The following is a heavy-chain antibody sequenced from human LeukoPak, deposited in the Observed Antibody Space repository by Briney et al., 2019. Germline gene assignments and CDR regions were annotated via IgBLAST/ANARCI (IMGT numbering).Heavy chain of an antibody. CDR1: GFTFSSYW. Sequence: PGESLKISCAASGFTFSSYWMHWVRQAPGKGLVWVSRINSDGSSTSYADSVKGRFTISRDNAKNTLYLQMNSLRAEDTAVYYCARVSYCGGDCYAPEYFQHWGQGTLVTVSS. J-gene: IGHJ1*01. CDR2: INSDGSST. CDR3: ARVSYCGGDCYAPEYFQH. V-gene: IGHV3-74*01. D-gene: IGHD2-21*02.